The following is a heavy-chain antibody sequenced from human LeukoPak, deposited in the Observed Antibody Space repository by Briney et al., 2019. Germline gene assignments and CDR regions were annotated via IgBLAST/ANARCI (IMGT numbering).Heavy chain of an antibody. J-gene: IGHJ4*02. CDR2: INPNSGGT. V-gene: IGHV1-2*02. Sequence: ASVKVSCKASGYTFTDYYLHRVRQAPGQGLEWMGWINPNSGGTNYAQKFQGRVTMTRDTSISTAYMELSRLRSGDTAVYYCARVGHYYDSSGYYTFDFWGQGTLVTVSS. CDR1: GYTFTDYY. CDR3: ARVGHYYDSSGYYTFDF. D-gene: IGHD3-22*01.